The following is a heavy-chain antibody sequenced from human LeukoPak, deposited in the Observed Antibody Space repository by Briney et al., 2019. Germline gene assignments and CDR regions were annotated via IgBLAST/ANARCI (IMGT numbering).Heavy chain of an antibody. CDR1: EFTFSSYL. Sequence: GGSLRLSCAASEFTFSSYLMTWVRQAPGKGLEWVSSISSSSSYIYYADSVKGRFTISRANAGNSLFLQMDSLRPEDTAIYYCARGGQQSRPYLADYWGQGTLVSVSS. J-gene: IGHJ4*02. CDR3: ARGGQQSRPYLADY. D-gene: IGHD6-6*01. V-gene: IGHV3-21*01. CDR2: ISSSSSYI.